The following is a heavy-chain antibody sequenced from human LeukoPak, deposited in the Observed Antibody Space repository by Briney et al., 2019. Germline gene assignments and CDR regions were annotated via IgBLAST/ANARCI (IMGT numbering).Heavy chain of an antibody. J-gene: IGHJ4*02. V-gene: IGHV4-39*01. D-gene: IGHD3-10*01. CDR3: ARHYGGSGSLHFDY. CDR2: IYYSGTT. Sequence: PSETLSLTCTVFGGSTTSTNYYWSWVRQSPGQGLEWIASIYYSGTTHYSSSLKSRVTISIDTSKKQFSLKLRSETAAETAVYYCARHYGGSGSLHFDYWGQGTLVTVSS. CDR1: GGSTTSTNYY.